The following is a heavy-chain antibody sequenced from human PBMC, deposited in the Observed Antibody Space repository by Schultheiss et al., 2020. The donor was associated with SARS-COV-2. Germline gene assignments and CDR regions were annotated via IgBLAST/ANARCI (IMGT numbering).Heavy chain of an antibody. CDR2: ISSSSSYI. Sequence: GGSLRLSCAASGFTFSSYSMNWVRQAPGKGLEWVSSISSSSSYIYYADSVKGRFTISRDNAENSLYLQMNSLRAEDTAVYYCASLDDYGDQAYYYYGMDVWGQGTTVTVSS. CDR3: ASLDDYGDQAYYYYGMDV. V-gene: IGHV3-21*01. CDR1: GFTFSSYS. D-gene: IGHD4-17*01. J-gene: IGHJ6*02.